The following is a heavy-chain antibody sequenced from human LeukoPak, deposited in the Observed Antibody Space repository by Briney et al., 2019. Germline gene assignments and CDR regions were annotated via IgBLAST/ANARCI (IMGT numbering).Heavy chain of an antibody. CDR1: GGSISSYY. CDR3: ASSIAAIEYGMDV. V-gene: IGHV4-59*01. D-gene: IGHD6-13*01. J-gene: IGHJ6*02. CDR2: IYYSGST. Sequence: PSETLSLTCTVSGGSISSYYWSWIRQPPGKGLEWIGYIYYSGSTNYNPSLKSRVTISVDTSKNQFSLKLSSVTAADTAVYYCASSIAAIEYGMDVWGQGTTVTVSS.